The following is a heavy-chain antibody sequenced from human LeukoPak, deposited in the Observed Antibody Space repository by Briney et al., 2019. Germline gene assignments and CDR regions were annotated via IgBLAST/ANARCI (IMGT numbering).Heavy chain of an antibody. J-gene: IGHJ4*02. CDR1: GFTFSSYG. D-gene: IGHD3-22*01. Sequence: GGSLRLSCAASGFTFSSYGMHWVRQAPGKGLEWVGRIKSKTDGGTTDYAAPVKGRFTISRDDSKNTLYLQMNSLKTEDTAVYYCTTAPVITMILMYYFDHWGQGTLVTVSS. V-gene: IGHV3-15*01. CDR2: IKSKTDGGTT. CDR3: TTAPVITMILMYYFDH.